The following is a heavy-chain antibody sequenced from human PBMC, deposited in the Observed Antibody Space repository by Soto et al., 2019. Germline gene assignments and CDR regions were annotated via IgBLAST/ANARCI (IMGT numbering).Heavy chain of an antibody. V-gene: IGHV4-39*01. J-gene: IGHJ4*02. CDR1: GESISSSSYY. CDR2: IYYSGRT. Sequence: VTLSLTCIVSGESISSSSYYWGWIRQPPGKGLEWIGSIYYSGRTYYNPSFKSRVTISIDTSKSQFSLKLSSVTATDTAVYYCARKRPTVVTQAYFDHWGQGALVTVYS. D-gene: IGHD2-21*02. CDR3: ARKRPTVVTQAYFDH.